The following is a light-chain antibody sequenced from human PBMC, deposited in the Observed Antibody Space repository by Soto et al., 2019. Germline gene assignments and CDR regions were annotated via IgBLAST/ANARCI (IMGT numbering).Light chain of an antibody. V-gene: IGKV3-20*01. Sequence: EIVLTQSPGTLSLSPGERATLSCRASQSVSSNYLVWYQQKTGQAPRPLIYGASTRATGIPDRFSRSGSGTDFTLTISRLEPEDFAVYYCQQYSGTSYTFGQGTKLEIK. J-gene: IGKJ2*01. CDR1: QSVSSNY. CDR2: GAS. CDR3: QQYSGTSYT.